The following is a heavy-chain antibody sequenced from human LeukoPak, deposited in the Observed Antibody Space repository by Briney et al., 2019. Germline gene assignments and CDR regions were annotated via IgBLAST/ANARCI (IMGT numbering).Heavy chain of an antibody. D-gene: IGHD6-19*01. V-gene: IGHV3-23*01. CDR2: IGGSMGST. CDR3: AKHTGIAVAGTSYFDY. Sequence: GSLRLSCAASGFTFSGYAISWFRQPPGKGLNGFSGIGGSMGSTYYADSVKGGLTISRDNSKKTLYLQMNSLRAEDSAVYYCAKHTGIAVAGTSYFDYWGQGTQVTVSS. J-gene: IGHJ4*02. CDR1: GFTFSGYA.